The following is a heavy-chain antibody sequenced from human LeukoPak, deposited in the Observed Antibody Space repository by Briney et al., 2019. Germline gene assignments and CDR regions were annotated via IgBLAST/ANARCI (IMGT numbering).Heavy chain of an antibody. V-gene: IGHV3-66*04. CDR3: ARHLFGGNMAFDY. J-gene: IGHJ4*02. CDR2: IYSGGST. D-gene: IGHD3-16*01. Sequence: GGSLRLSCAASGFTVSSNYMSWVRQAAGKGLEWVSVIYSGGSTYYADSVKGIFTISRDNSNNTLYLQMNSLRAEDTAVYYCARHLFGGNMAFDYWGQGTLVTVSS. CDR1: GFTVSSNY.